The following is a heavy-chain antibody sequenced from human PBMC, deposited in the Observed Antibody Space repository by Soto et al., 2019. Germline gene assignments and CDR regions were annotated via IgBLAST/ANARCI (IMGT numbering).Heavy chain of an antibody. D-gene: IGHD2-8*01. CDR2: MNPNSGNT. V-gene: IGHV1-8*01. CDR1: GYTFTSYD. J-gene: IGHJ6*02. Sequence: ASVKVYCKASGYTFTSYDINWVRQATGQGLEWMGWMNPNSGNTGYAQKFQGRVTMTRNTSISTAYMELSSLRSEDTAVYYCARGRSGYCTNGVCYDYYYYGMDVWGQGTTVTVSS. CDR3: ARGRSGYCTNGVCYDYYYYGMDV.